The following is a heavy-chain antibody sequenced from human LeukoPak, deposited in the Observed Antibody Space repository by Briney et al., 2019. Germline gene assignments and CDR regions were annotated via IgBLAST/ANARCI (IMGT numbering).Heavy chain of an antibody. Sequence: PSETLSLTCAVYGGSFSGYYWNWIRQPPGKGLEWIGGIYHSGSTDYNPSLRSRVTISVDTSKNQFSLKLTSVTAADTAVYYCAKHGSYYHYYYYYMDVWGKGTTVTVSS. CDR1: GGSFSGYY. CDR3: AKHGSYYHYYYYYMDV. V-gene: IGHV4-34*01. D-gene: IGHD1-26*01. CDR2: IYHSGST. J-gene: IGHJ6*03.